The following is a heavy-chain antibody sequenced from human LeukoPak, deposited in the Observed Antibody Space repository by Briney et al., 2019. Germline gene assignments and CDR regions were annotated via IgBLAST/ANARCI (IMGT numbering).Heavy chain of an antibody. Sequence: PGGSLRLSCTASGFTFSGYSMNWVRQAPGKGLEWVSYISSSSSIYYADSVKGRFTISRDNANNSLFLEMNSLRAEDTALYYCARDVGYRSWFDPWGQGTLVTVSS. CDR2: ISSSSSI. CDR1: GFTFSGYS. CDR3: ARDVGYRSWFDP. D-gene: IGHD5-18*01. V-gene: IGHV3-48*01. J-gene: IGHJ5*02.